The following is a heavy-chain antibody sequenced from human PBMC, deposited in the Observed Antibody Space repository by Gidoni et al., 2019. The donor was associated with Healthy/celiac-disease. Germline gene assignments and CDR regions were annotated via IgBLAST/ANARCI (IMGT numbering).Heavy chain of an antibody. CDR3: ARDGYNNFDY. J-gene: IGHJ4*02. V-gene: IGHV3-30*03. CDR2: ISYDGSNK. Sequence: QVQLVESGGGVVQPGRSLRLSCAASGFTFSSYGMHWVRQAPGKGLEWVAVISYDGSNKYYADSVKGRFTISRDNSKNTLYLQMNSLRAEDTAVYYCARDGYNNFDYWGQGTLVTVSS. CDR1: GFTFSSYG. D-gene: IGHD5-12*01.